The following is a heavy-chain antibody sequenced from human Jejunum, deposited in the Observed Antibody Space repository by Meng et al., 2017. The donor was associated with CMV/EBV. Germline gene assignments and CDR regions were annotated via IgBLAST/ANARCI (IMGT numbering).Heavy chain of an antibody. CDR1: SLTPSGLG. J-gene: IGHJ5*02. Sequence: SLTPSGLGVGWIRQPPGKALEWLALVYWDDDKRYNPSLKTRLTITRDTSKNQVVLIMTNMDPVDTGTYYCVRSGGSTWYEENNWFDPWGQGTLVTVSS. CDR2: VYWDDDK. CDR3: VRSGGSTWYEENNWFDP. V-gene: IGHV2-5*02. D-gene: IGHD6-13*01.